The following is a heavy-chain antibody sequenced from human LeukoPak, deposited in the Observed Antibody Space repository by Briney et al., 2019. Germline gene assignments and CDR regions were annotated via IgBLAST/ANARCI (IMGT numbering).Heavy chain of an antibody. CDR2: IRFDGGDE. CDR3: AKGDNFGRDY. Sequence: GGSLRLSCAASGFTFSSYGMHWVRQAPGKGLEWVSFIRFDGGDESYEDSVKGRFTISRDNSRDTMDLHMRSVRAEDTAVYYCAKGDNFGRDYWGQGTLVIVSS. J-gene: IGHJ4*02. D-gene: IGHD3/OR15-3a*01. V-gene: IGHV3-30*02. CDR1: GFTFSSYG.